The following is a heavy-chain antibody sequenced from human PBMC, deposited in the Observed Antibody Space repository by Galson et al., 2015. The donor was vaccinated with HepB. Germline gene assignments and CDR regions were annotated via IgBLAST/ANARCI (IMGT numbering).Heavy chain of an antibody. D-gene: IGHD6-13*01. V-gene: IGHV3-7*03. J-gene: IGHJ4*02. Sequence: SLRLSCAASGFTFSRFSSYSMSWVRQAPGKGLEWVANIGQDGREVYYVDSVKGRFTISRDNDKKSLYLQMNTLRAEDTAVYYCARPYSSSWYSALSLGYGGQGTLVAVSS. CDR1: GFTFSRFSSYS. CDR3: ARPYSSSWYSALSLGY. CDR2: IGQDGREV.